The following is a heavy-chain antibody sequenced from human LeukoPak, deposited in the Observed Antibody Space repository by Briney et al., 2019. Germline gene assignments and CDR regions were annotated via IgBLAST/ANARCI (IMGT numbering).Heavy chain of an antibody. V-gene: IGHV1-2*02. Sequence: ASVKVSCKASGYTFTGYYMHWVRQAPGQGLEWMGWINPNSGGTNYAQKFQGRVTMTRDTSISTAYMELSRLRSDDTAVYYCARAFVYSSGWRAFDPWGQGTLVTVSS. D-gene: IGHD6-19*01. J-gene: IGHJ5*02. CDR3: ARAFVYSSGWRAFDP. CDR2: INPNSGGT. CDR1: GYTFTGYY.